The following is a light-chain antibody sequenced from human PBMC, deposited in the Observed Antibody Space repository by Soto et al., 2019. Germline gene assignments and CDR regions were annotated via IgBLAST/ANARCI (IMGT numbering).Light chain of an antibody. CDR2: GAS. V-gene: IGKV3-20*01. CDR1: QSVGASY. Sequence: VLTQSPGTLSLSPGERATLSCRASQSVGASYLAWYQQKPGQAPRLLINGASSRATGIPDRFSGSGSGTHFTRTISRLEPEEFAVYYCQQYGSSSWTCGQGTKVEIK. CDR3: QQYGSSSWT. J-gene: IGKJ1*01.